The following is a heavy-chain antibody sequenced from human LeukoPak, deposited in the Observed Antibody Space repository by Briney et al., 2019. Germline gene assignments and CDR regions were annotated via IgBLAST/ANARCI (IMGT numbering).Heavy chain of an antibody. V-gene: IGHV3-21*01. CDR2: ISSSATYI. J-gene: IGHJ4*02. D-gene: IGHD4-17*01. CDR3: ATWDDYGDFVAFEY. CDR1: GSTFSSYT. Sequence: GGSLRLSCGGSGSTFSSYTMNWVRQAPGKGLEWVASISSSATYIYYADSVRGRFTISRDDAKKSVFLHMTSLRAEDTAVYFCATWDDYGDFVAFEYWGQGTLVTVSS.